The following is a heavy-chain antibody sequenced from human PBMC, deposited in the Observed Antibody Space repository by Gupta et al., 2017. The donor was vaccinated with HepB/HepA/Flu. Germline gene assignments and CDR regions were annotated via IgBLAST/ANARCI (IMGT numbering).Heavy chain of an antibody. D-gene: IGHD2-2*03. CDR1: GGSISISNYD. CDR2: ISYSGTT. J-gene: IGHJ6*03. Sequence: QLQLQESGPGLVKPSETLSLTCTVSGGSISISNYDWGWVRQPPGKGLEWIGSISYSGTTYYNPSLKSRVAISVDTAKNQFSLKLSSVTAADTALYYCSRHGYCSSTSCRYYYFYYMDVWGKGTTVTVSS. CDR3: SRHGYCSSTSCRYYYFYYMDV. V-gene: IGHV4-39*01.